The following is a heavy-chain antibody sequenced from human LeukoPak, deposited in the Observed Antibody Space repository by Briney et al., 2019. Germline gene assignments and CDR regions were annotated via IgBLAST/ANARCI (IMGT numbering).Heavy chain of an antibody. V-gene: IGHV3-9*01. CDR2: ISWNSGSI. D-gene: IGHD6-19*01. J-gene: IGHJ4*02. Sequence: GRSLRLSSAASGFTFDDYAMHWVRQAPGKGLEWVSGISWNSGSIGYADSVKGRFTISRDNAKNSLYLQMNSLRAEDTALYYCAKEAVAGTEEGYWGQGTLVTVSS. CDR3: AKEAVAGTEEGY. CDR1: GFTFDDYA.